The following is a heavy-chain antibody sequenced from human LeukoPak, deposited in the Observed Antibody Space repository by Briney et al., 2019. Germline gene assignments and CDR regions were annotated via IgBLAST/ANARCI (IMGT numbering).Heavy chain of an antibody. CDR1: GFTFGGYA. D-gene: IGHD5-18*01. V-gene: IGHV3-30*03. CDR3: ATDSSSRIQLWTPLKY. Sequence: GGSLRLSCAASGFTFGGYAMNWVRQAPGKGLEWVAVISSDGSNKFYVDSVKGRFTISRDNPKNTLYLQMNSLRPEDTAVYYCATDSSSRIQLWTPLKYWGQGTLVTVSS. J-gene: IGHJ4*02. CDR2: ISSDGSNK.